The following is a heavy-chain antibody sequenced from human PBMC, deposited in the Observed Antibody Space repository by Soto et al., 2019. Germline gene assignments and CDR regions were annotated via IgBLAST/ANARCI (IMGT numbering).Heavy chain of an antibody. J-gene: IGHJ4*02. V-gene: IGHV4-59*01. Sequence: SETLSLTCTVSGASMIDYYGSWVRQTPGKGLEWIGYMFYSGRSNYNPSLKSRVAISVDTSKNQISLRLRSVTAADTAVYYCVRSGHSFGGVVWGQGXLDTVSS. D-gene: IGHD3-16*01. CDR2: MFYSGRS. CDR1: GASMIDYY. CDR3: VRSGHSFGGVV.